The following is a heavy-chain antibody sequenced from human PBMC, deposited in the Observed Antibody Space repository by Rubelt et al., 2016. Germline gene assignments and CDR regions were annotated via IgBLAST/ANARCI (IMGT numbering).Heavy chain of an antibody. Sequence: ISSSSYYWGWIRQPPGKGLEWVGAISYSGITNYNPSLKSRVIMSVDTSKNQFSLKLSSVTAADTAVYYCARDSGGGYYYYYNGMDVWGQGTTVTVSS. D-gene: IGHD2-15*01. CDR1: ISSSSYY. CDR3: ARDSGGGYYYYYNGMDV. V-gene: IGHV4-39*07. J-gene: IGHJ6*02. CDR2: ISYSGIT.